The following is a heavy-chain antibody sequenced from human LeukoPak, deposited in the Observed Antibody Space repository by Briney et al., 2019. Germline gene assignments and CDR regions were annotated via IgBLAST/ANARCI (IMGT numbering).Heavy chain of an antibody. J-gene: IGHJ6*03. Sequence: ASVTVSCKASGYTFTGYYMHWVRQAPGQGLEWMGWINPNSGGTNYAQKFQGRVTMTRDTSISTAYMELRRLKSDDTAVYYCAGGSLVTTKYYYYYMDDWGKGTTVTVSS. CDR3: AGGSLVTTKYYYYYMDD. CDR1: GYTFTGYY. V-gene: IGHV1-2*02. D-gene: IGHD4-17*01. CDR2: INPNSGGT.